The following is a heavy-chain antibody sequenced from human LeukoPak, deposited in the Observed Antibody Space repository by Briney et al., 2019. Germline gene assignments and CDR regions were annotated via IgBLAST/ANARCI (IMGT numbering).Heavy chain of an antibody. V-gene: IGHV4-39*01. Sequence: SETLSLTCIVSGGSISSTSYYWGWVRQPPGTGLEWLGNIYYSGSTYYNPSLKSRVTISVDTSKNQFSLKLSSVTAADTAVYYCARYSSSWSSSLDYWGQGTLVTVSS. CDR3: ARYSSSWSSSLDY. CDR1: GGSISSTSYY. J-gene: IGHJ4*02. D-gene: IGHD6-13*01. CDR2: IYYSGST.